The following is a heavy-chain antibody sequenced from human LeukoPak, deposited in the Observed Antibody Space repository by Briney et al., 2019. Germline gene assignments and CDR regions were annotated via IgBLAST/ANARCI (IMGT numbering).Heavy chain of an antibody. CDR3: ARSVASAGYAY. Sequence: GGSLRLSCAASGFTFIIYTMHWVRQAPGTGLEWVSSISSSNYIYYADSVKGRFTISRDNAKNSLYLQMNSLGAEDTAVYYCARSVASAGYAYWGQGTLVTVSS. V-gene: IGHV3-21*01. CDR2: ISSSNYI. D-gene: IGHD6-13*01. CDR1: GFTFIIYT. J-gene: IGHJ4*02.